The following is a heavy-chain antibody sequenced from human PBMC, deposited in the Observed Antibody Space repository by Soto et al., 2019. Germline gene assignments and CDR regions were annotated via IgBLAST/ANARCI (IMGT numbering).Heavy chain of an antibody. D-gene: IGHD3-16*02. CDR3: ARVDRRLGELSLDY. CDR2: IYYSGST. CDR1: GYSISSGYY. J-gene: IGHJ4*02. V-gene: IGHV4-38-2*01. Sequence: SETLSLTCAVSGYSISSGYYWGWIRQPPGKGLEWIGSIYYSGSTYYNPSLKSRVTISVDTSKNQFSPKVSSVTAADTAVYYCARVDRRLGELSLDYWGQGTLVTVSS.